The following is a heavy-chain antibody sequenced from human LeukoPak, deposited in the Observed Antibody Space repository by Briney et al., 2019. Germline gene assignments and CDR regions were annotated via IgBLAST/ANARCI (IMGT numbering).Heavy chain of an antibody. CDR3: ARQSYYYGMDV. V-gene: IGHV3-30-3*01. CDR2: ISYDGSNK. J-gene: IGHJ6*02. Sequence: GGSLRLSCAASGFTFSSYAMHWVRQAPGKGLEWVAVISYDGSNKYYADSVKGRFTISRDNSKNTLYLQMNSLRAEDTAVYYCARQSYYYGMDVWGQGATVTVSS. CDR1: GFTFSSYA.